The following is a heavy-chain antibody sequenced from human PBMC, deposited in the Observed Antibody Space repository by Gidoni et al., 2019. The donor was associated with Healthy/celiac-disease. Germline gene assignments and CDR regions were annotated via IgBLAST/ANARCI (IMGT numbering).Heavy chain of an antibody. Sequence: QVQLQESGPGLVKPSQTLSLTCTVSGGSISSGSYYWSWIRQPAGKGLGWIGRIYTSGSTTYNPSLKSRVTISVDTSKNQFSLKLSSVTAADTAVYYCARDALTYYYDSSGYYNAFDIWGQGTMVTVSS. V-gene: IGHV4-61*02. D-gene: IGHD3-22*01. J-gene: IGHJ3*02. CDR3: ARDALTYYYDSSGYYNAFDI. CDR1: GGSISSGSYY. CDR2: IYTSGST.